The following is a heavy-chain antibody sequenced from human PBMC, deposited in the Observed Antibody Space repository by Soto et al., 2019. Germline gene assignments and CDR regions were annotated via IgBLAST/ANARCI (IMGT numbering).Heavy chain of an antibody. CDR1: GFTFSSYV. CDR3: ANILTGPTDY. V-gene: IGHV3-33*03. CDR2: IWYDGTKK. J-gene: IGHJ4*02. D-gene: IGHD1-1*01. Sequence: QVQVVESGGGVVQPGRSLTLSCAASGFTFSSYVMHWVRQAPGKGLELVADIWYDGTKKHYADSVKGRFSISRDNSKNTVDLQMSSLSREDTAGYDCANILTGPTDYWGQGTLGTVSS.